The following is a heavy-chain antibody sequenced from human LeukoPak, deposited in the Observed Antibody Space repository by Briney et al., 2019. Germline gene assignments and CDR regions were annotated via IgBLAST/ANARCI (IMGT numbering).Heavy chain of an antibody. D-gene: IGHD4/OR15-4a*01. Sequence: GASVKVSCKASGYTFTRYGISWVRQAPGQGLEWMGWISAYNGNTNYAQKLQGRVTMTTDTSTSTAYMQLRSLRCDDTAVYYCARIGRGAIEYFQHWGQGTLVTVSS. CDR3: ARIGRGAIEYFQH. CDR1: GYTFTRYG. J-gene: IGHJ1*01. CDR2: ISAYNGNT. V-gene: IGHV1-18*01.